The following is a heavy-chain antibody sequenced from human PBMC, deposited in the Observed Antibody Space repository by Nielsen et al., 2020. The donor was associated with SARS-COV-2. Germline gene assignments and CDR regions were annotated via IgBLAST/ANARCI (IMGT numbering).Heavy chain of an antibody. CDR2: ISWDGGST. V-gene: IGHV3-43*01. CDR3: AKDAGLTTPHYYYGMDV. Sequence: GESLKISCAASGFTFDDYTMHWVRQAPGKGLEWVSLISWDGGSTYYADSVKGRFTISRDNAKNSLYLQMNSLRVEDTALYYCAKDAGLTTPHYYYGMDVWGQGTTVTVSS. CDR1: GFTFDDYT. J-gene: IGHJ6*02. D-gene: IGHD1-14*01.